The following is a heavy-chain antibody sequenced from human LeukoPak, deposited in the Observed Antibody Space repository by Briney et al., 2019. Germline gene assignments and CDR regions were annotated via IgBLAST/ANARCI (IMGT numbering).Heavy chain of an antibody. CDR3: AKDTGVVVALDS. J-gene: IGHJ4*02. CDR1: GFTFSSYW. V-gene: IGHV3-74*01. Sequence: GGSLRLSCAASGFTFSSYWMHWVRQAPGKGLVWVSRINSDGSSTSYADSVKGRFTISRDNAKNTLYLQMNSLRVEDTAVYYCAKDTGVVVALDSWGQGTQVTVSS. CDR2: INSDGSST. D-gene: IGHD2-15*01.